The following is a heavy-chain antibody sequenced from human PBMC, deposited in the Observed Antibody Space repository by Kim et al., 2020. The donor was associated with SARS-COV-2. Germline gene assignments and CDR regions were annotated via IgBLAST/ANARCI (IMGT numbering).Heavy chain of an antibody. CDR3: ARLDRVLEGGQKIDY. Sequence: ADSVKGRFTISRDNSKNTLYLQMNSLRAEEKAVYYCARLDRVLEGGQKIDYWGQGTLVTVSS. D-gene: IGHD3-3*01. J-gene: IGHJ4*02. V-gene: IGHV3-30*01.